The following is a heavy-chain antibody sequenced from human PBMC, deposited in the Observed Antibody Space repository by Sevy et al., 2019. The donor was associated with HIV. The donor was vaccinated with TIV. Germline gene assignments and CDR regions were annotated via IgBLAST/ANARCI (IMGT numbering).Heavy chain of an antibody. CDR2: ISGSGGST. D-gene: IGHD6-19*01. CDR3: AKVPLEGIAVAGTVFDY. CDR1: GFTFSSYA. Sequence: GGSLRLPCAASGFTFSSYAMSWVRQAPGKGLEWVSAISGSGGSTYYADSVKGRFTISRDNSKNTLYLQMNSLRAEDTAVYYCAKVPLEGIAVAGTVFDYWGQGTLVTVSS. J-gene: IGHJ4*02. V-gene: IGHV3-23*01.